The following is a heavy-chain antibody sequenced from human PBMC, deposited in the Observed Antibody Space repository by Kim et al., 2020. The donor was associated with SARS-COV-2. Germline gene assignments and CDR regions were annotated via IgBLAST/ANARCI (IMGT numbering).Heavy chain of an antibody. J-gene: IGHJ4*02. CDR2: ISSSSSYI. D-gene: IGHD3-9*01. CDR1: GFTFSSYS. Sequence: LSLTCAASGFTFSSYSMNWVRQAPGKGLEWVSSISSSSSYIYYADSVKGRFTISRDNAKNSLYLQMNSLRAEDTAVYYCARDFPNKFTYYDILTGYPTDYWGQGTLVTVSS. V-gene: IGHV3-21*01. CDR3: ARDFPNKFTYYDILTGYPTDY.